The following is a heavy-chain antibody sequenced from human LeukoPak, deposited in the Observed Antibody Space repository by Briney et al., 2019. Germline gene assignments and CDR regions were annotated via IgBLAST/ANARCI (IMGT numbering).Heavy chain of an antibody. CDR1: GDSISSRGYY. Sequence: SQTLSLTCTVPGDSISSRGYYWSWIRQPPGKGLEWIGNIYYSGTTYYNPSLKSRVSISIDASTNHFSLRLTSVTAADTSVYYSARDMAGNGGPDFWGQGTLVTVSS. CDR2: IYYSGTT. CDR3: ARDMAGNGGPDF. D-gene: IGHD6-19*01. J-gene: IGHJ4*02. V-gene: IGHV4-31*03.